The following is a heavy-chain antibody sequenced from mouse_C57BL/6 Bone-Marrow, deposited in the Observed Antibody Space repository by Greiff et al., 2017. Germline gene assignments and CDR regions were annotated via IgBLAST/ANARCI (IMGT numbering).Heavy chain of an antibody. D-gene: IGHD3-3*01. J-gene: IGHJ4*01. Sequence: VQLQQSGPELVKPGASVKISCKASGYSFTDYNMNWVKQSNGKSLEWIGVINPNYGTTSYNQKFKGKATLPVDQSSSTAYMQLNSQTSEDSAVYTGTWGCEYEYAMDYWGQGTSVTVSS. CDR2: INPNYGTT. V-gene: IGHV1-39*01. CDR3: TWGCEYEYAMDY. CDR1: GYSFTDYN.